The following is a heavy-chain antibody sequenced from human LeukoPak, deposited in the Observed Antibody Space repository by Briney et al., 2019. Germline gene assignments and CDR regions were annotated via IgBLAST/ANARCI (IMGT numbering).Heavy chain of an antibody. V-gene: IGHV3-7*04. D-gene: IGHD6-19*01. CDR1: GFTFSSYW. CDR3: ARGSSGWYLNWFDP. Sequence: GGSLRLSCAASGFTFSSYWMSWVRQAPGKGLEWVANIKQDGSEKYYVDSVKGRFTISRDNAKNSLYLQMYSLRAEDTAVYYCARGSSGWYLNWFDPWGQGTLVTVSS. J-gene: IGHJ5*02. CDR2: IKQDGSEK.